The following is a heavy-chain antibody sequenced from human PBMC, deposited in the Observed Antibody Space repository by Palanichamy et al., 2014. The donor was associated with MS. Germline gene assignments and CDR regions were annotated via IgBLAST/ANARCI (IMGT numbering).Heavy chain of an antibody. CDR1: F. CDR3: ARDMEAAAGNLGWFDP. CDR2: IYYSGST. D-gene: IGHD6-13*01. J-gene: IGHJ5*02. V-gene: IGHV4-30-4*01. Sequence: FWSWIRQPPGKGLEWIGYIYYSGSTYYNPSLKSRVTISVDTSMNQFSLKLSSVTAADTAVYYCARDMEAAAGNLGWFDPWGQGTLVTVSS.